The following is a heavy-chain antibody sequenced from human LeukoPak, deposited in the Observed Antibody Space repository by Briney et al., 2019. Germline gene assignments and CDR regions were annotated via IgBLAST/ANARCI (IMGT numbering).Heavy chain of an antibody. D-gene: IGHD2-15*01. CDR1: GGSISSGDYY. Sequence: PSETLSLTCTVSGGSISSGDYYWSWIRQHPGKGLEWIGYIYYSGSTYYNPSLKSRDTISVDTSKNQFSLKLSSVTAADTAVYYCARDLRFWRCGSCYGYFDYWGQGTLVTVSS. CDR2: IYYSGST. V-gene: IGHV4-31*03. J-gene: IGHJ4*02. CDR3: ARDLRFWRCGSCYGYFDY.